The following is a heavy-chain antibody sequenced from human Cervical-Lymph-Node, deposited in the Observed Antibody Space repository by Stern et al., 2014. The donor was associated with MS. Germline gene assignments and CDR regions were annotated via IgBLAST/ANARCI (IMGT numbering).Heavy chain of an antibody. J-gene: IGHJ4*02. Sequence: EMQLVESGPEVKRPGESLKISCQASGYTFTSYWIGGVRQMPGKGLEWIAIIFPGGSDIRYAPSFQGQFPISADNSSSPAYLQWNNLKASDPAIYYCARQRYFDYWGQGTLVTVSS. CDR2: IFPGGSDI. V-gene: IGHV5-51*01. CDR3: ARQRYFDY. CDR1: GYTFTSYW.